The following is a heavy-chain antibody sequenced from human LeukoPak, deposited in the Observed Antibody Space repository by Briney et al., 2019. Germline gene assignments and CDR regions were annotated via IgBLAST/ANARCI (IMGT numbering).Heavy chain of an antibody. J-gene: IGHJ4*02. D-gene: IGHD1-26*01. CDR2: INPNSGGT. V-gene: IGHV1-2*02. CDR3: ARAYSGSYTIDY. CDR1: VYTFTNFY. Sequence: ASVKVSCKASVYTFTNFYIHWVRQAPGQGLEWMGWINPNSGGTNYAQKFQGRVTMTRDTSISTAYMELSRLRSNDAAVYYCARAYSGSYTIDYWGQGTLVTVSS.